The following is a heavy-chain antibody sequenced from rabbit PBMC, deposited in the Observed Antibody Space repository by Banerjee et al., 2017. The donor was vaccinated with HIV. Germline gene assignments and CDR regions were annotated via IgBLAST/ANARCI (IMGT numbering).Heavy chain of an antibody. CDR1: GFDFNNYY. Sequence: QSLEETGGGLVQPGGSLTLSCKASGFDFNNYYMSWVRQAPGKGLEWIGIIYLAQDSPDYANWVNGRFTISSDNAQNTLYLQLNSLTAADTATYFCARATMMLVINLWGPGTLVTVS. J-gene: IGHJ4*01. CDR3: ARATMMLVINL. D-gene: IGHD2-1*01. V-gene: IGHV1S7*01. CDR2: IYLAQDSP.